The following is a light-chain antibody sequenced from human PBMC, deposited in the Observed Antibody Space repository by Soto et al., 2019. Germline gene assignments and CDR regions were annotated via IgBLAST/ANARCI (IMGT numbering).Light chain of an antibody. CDR2: DAS. CDR3: QQRSSWPPWT. Sequence: EIVLTQSPATLSLSPGQRATLSCSASQSVSSYLAWYQQKPGQAPRLLIYDASNRATGIPARCSGSGSGTDLTLTISSLEPEEFAVYSWQQRSSWPPWTFGQGTKVEIK. CDR1: QSVSSY. J-gene: IGKJ1*01. V-gene: IGKV3-11*01.